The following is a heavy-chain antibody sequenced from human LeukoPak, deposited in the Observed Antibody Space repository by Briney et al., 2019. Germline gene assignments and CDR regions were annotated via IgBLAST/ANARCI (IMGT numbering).Heavy chain of an antibody. CDR3: ARDDNYGIFVNVDY. V-gene: IGHV1-2*02. CDR1: GYTFTGHS. J-gene: IGHJ4*02. Sequence: ASVKVSCKASGYTFTGHSMYWVRQAPGQGPEWMGWISTSTGDTKYTQKFQGRVTLTTDTSTSTAYMELSSLRSDDTAVYYCARDDNYGIFVNVDYWGQGTLVTVSS. CDR2: ISTSTGDT. D-gene: IGHD4-11*01.